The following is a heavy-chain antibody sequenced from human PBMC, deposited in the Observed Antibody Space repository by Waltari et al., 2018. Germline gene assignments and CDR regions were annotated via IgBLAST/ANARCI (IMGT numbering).Heavy chain of an antibody. J-gene: IGHJ4*02. CDR1: GGTFSSYA. V-gene: IGHV1-69*10. Sequence: QVQLVQSGAEVKKPGSSVKVSCKASGGTFSSYAIRWVRQAPGQGLEWMGGIIPIVGIANYAQKFQGRVTITADKSTSTAYMELSTLRSEDTAVYYCARDIGGDFDYWGQGTLVTVSS. CDR2: IIPIVGIA. D-gene: IGHD3-10*01. CDR3: ARDIGGDFDY.